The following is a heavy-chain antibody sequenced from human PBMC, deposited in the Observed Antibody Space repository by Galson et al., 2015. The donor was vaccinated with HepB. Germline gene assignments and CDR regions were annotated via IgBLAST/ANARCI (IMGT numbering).Heavy chain of an antibody. V-gene: IGHV1-18*04. CDR2: ISTYNGNT. CDR3: ARDHSWAAAGPSNWFDP. CDR1: GYTFTSYG. Sequence: SVKVSCKASGYTFTSYGISWVRQAPGQGLEWVGWISTYNGNTNYAQKFQGRVTMITDTSTSTAYLELRSLLSDDTAVYYCARDHSWAAAGPSNWFDPWAREPWSSSPQ. J-gene: IGHJ5*02. D-gene: IGHD6-13*01.